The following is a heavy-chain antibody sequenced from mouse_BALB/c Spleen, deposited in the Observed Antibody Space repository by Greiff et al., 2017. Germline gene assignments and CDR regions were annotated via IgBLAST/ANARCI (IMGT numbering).Heavy chain of an antibody. CDR3: ARHYDYDGWYFDV. CDR1: GDSITSGY. J-gene: IGHJ1*01. D-gene: IGHD2-4*01. V-gene: IGHV3-8*02. Sequence: EVQLVESGPSLVKPSQTLSLTCSVTGDSITSGYWNWIRKFPGNKLEYMGYISYSGSTYYNPSLKSRISITRDTSKNQYYLQLNSVTTEDTATYYCARHYDYDGWYFDVWGAGTTVAVSS. CDR2: ISYSGST.